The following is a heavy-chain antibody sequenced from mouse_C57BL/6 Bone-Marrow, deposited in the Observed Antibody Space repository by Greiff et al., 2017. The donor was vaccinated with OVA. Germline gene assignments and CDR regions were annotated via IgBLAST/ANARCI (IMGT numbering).Heavy chain of an antibody. Sequence: EVQLQQSGAELVRPGASVKLSCTASGFNIKDDYMHWVKQRPEQGLEWIGWIDPENGDTEYASKFQGKATITADTSSNTAYLQLSSLTSEDSAVYYCEIYYYGSSYAMDYWGQGTSVTVSS. CDR1: GFNIKDDY. D-gene: IGHD1-1*01. CDR3: EIYYYGSSYAMDY. J-gene: IGHJ4*01. V-gene: IGHV14-4*01. CDR2: IDPENGDT.